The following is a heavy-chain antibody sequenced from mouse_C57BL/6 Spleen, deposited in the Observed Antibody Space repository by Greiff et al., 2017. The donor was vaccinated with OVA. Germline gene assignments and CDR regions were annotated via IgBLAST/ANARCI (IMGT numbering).Heavy chain of an antibody. V-gene: IGHV1-26*01. CDR3: ARYRPLDY. CDR1: GYTFTDYY. Sequence: VQLQQSGPELVKPGASVKISCKASGYTFTDYYMNWVKQSHGKSLEWIGDINPNNGGTSYNQKLKGKATLTVDKSSSTAYMEIRSLTTEDSAVYYCARYRPLDYWGQGTTLTVSS. J-gene: IGHJ2*01. CDR2: INPNNGGT.